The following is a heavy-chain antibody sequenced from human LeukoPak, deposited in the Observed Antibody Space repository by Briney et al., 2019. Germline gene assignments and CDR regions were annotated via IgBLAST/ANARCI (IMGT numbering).Heavy chain of an antibody. J-gene: IGHJ3*02. V-gene: IGHV4-4*02. CDR3: AREPPSFSVWGSQIGDDAFDI. CDR2: IYHSGST. Sequence: SETLSLTCAVSGGSISSSNWWSWVRQPPGKGLEWIGEIYHSGSTNYNPSLKSRVTISVDKSKNQFSLKLSSVTAADTAVYYCAREPPSFSVWGSQIGDDAFDIWGQGTMVTVSS. CDR1: GGSISSSNW. D-gene: IGHD3-16*01.